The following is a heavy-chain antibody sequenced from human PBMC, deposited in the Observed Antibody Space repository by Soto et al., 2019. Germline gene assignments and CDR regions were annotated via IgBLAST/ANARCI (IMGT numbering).Heavy chain of an antibody. D-gene: IGHD6-13*01. Sequence: SETLSLTCTVSGGSISSSSYYWGWIRQPPGKGLEWIGSMYYSGSTYYNPSLKSRVTIFVDTSKNQFSLKLSSVTAADTAVYYCARLSAAGNYYYGMDVWGQGTTVTVSS. J-gene: IGHJ6*02. V-gene: IGHV4-39*01. CDR2: MYYSGST. CDR1: GGSISSSSYY. CDR3: ARLSAAGNYYYGMDV.